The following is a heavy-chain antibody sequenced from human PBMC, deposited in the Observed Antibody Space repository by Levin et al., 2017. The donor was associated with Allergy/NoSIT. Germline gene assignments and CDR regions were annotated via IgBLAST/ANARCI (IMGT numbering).Heavy chain of an antibody. CDR1: SLTTGGVG. D-gene: IGHD2-2*02. V-gene: IGHV2-5*02. Sequence: SLTTGGVGVGWIRPPPGKALEWLALIYWDDDKRYSPSLQSRLTISKDTSKNQVVLTMTNMDPVDTATYYCAHSPVVVADAILGWFDPWGQGTLVTVSS. CDR2: IYWDDDK. CDR3: AHSPVVVADAILGWFDP. J-gene: IGHJ5*02.